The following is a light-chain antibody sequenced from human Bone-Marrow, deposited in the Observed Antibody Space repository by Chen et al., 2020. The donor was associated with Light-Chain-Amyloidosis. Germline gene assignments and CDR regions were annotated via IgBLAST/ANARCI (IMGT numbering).Light chain of an antibody. V-gene: IGLV2-14*03. Sequence: QSALTQPASVSGSPRQSITISFTGTSSDVGGYNYVSWYQQHPGKAPKLIIYDVNYRPSGVSNRFSGSKSGNTASLTISGLQAEDEADYYCSSFTRNNALVFGGGTKLTVL. J-gene: IGLJ2*01. CDR1: SSDVGGYNY. CDR3: SSFTRNNALV. CDR2: DVN.